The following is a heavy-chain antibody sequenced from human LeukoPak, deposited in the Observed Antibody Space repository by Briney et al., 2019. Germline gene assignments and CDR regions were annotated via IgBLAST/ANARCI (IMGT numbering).Heavy chain of an antibody. CDR2: ISYDGSNK. Sequence: GGSLRLSCAAPGFTFSSYAMHWVRQAPGKGLEWVAVISYDGSNKYYADSVKGRFTISRDNSKNTLYLQMNSLRAEDTAVYYCAKGPRDYYYYGMDVWGQGTTVTVSS. CDR1: GFTFSSYA. CDR3: AKGPRDYYYYGMDV. J-gene: IGHJ6*02. V-gene: IGHV3-30-3*01.